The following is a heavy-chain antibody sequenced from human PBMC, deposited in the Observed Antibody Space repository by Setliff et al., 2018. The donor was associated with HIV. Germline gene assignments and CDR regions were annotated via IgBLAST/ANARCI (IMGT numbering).Heavy chain of an antibody. CDR3: ARQRTFETGIVVVIPYYFDY. V-gene: IGHV4-39*07. J-gene: IGHJ4*02. CDR1: GGSISSSSYY. Sequence: SETLSLTCTVSGGSISSSSYYWGWIRQPPGKGLEWIGSIYYSGSTYYNPSLKSRVTISVDTSKNQFSLKLSSVTAADTAVYYCARQRTFETGIVVVIPYYFDYWGQGTLVTVSS. D-gene: IGHD3-22*01. CDR2: IYYSGST.